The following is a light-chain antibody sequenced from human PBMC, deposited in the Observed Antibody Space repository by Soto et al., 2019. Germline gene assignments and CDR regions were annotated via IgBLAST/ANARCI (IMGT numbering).Light chain of an antibody. CDR2: DAS. Sequence: DIQMTQSPSSLSASVGDRLTITCRASQDISRWLAWYQQKPGKAPVLLIYDASTLQGGVPSRFSGTGSGTEFTLTISSLQPEDFATYYCQQYNAYYSFGQGTKVEIK. J-gene: IGKJ2*03. CDR1: QDISRW. CDR3: QQYNAYYS. V-gene: IGKV1-5*01.